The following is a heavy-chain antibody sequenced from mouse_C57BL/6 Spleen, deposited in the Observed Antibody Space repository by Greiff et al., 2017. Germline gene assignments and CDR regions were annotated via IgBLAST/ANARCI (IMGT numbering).Heavy chain of an antibody. V-gene: IGHV1-69*01. CDR2: IDPSDSYT. D-gene: IGHD1-1*01. Sequence: VQLQQPGAELVMPGASVKLSCKASGYTFTSYWMHWVKQRPGQGLEWIGEIDPSDSYTNYNQKFKGKSTLTVDKSSSTAYMQLSSLTSEDSAVYYCARPAIYYYGSSPWYFDYWGQGTTLTVSS. J-gene: IGHJ2*01. CDR3: ARPAIYYYGSSPWYFDY. CDR1: GYTFTSYW.